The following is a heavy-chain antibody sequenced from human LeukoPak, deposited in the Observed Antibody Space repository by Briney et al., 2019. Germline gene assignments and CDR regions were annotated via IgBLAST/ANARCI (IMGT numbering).Heavy chain of an antibody. Sequence: SETLSLTCTVSGGSISSYYWSWIRQPPGKGLEWIGYIYYSGSTNYNPSLKSRVTISVNTSKNQFSLKLSSVTAADTAVYYCARVRGSTSFNWFDPWGQGTLVTVSS. CDR1: GGSISSYY. V-gene: IGHV4-59*01. CDR2: IYYSGST. J-gene: IGHJ5*02. CDR3: ARVRGSTSFNWFDP. D-gene: IGHD2-2*01.